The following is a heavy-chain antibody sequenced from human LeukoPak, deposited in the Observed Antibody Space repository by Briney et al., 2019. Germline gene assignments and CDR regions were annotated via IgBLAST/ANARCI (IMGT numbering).Heavy chain of an antibody. V-gene: IGHV4-34*01. CDR2: INHSGST. CDR1: GGSFSGYY. CDR3: ARGGRDGYNYVFNY. J-gene: IGHJ4*02. D-gene: IGHD5-24*01. Sequence: SETLSLTCAVYGGSFSGYYWSWIRQPPGKGLEWIGEINHSGSTNYNPSLMSRVTISVDTSKNQFSLKLSSVAAADTAVYYCARGGRDGYNYVFNYWGQGTLVTVSS.